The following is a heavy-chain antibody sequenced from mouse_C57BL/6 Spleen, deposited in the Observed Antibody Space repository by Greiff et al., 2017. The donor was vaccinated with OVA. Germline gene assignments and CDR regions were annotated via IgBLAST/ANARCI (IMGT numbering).Heavy chain of an antibody. J-gene: IGHJ2*01. D-gene: IGHD1-1*01. CDR3: ARHGDYYGSSAFDY. CDR1: GYTFTDYN. V-gene: IGHV1-18*01. CDR2: INPNNGGT. Sequence: EVKLMESGPELVKPGASVKIPCKASGYTFTDYNMDWVKQSHGKSLEWIGDINPNNGGTIYNQKFKGKATLTVDKSSSTAYMELRSLTSEDTAVYYCARHGDYYGSSAFDYWGQGTTLTVSS.